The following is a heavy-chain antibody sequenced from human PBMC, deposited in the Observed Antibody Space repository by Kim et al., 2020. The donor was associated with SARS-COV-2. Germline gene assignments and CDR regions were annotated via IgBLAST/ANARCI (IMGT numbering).Heavy chain of an antibody. V-gene: IGHV6-1*01. CDR3: ARGSEDGYNYLDV. D-gene: IGHD5-12*01. Sequence: AVSVKSRITSNPDTSKNQFSLQLNSVTPEDTAVYYCARGSEDGYNYLDVWGQGTTVTVSS. J-gene: IGHJ6*02.